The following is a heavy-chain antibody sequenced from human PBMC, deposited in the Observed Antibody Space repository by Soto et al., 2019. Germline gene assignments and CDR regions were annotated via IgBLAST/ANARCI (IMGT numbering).Heavy chain of an antibody. CDR2: TYNSANT. V-gene: IGHV4-31*03. Sequence: QVQLQESGPGLIKGSQTLTLTCTVSGGSISSGGYYWSWIRQHPGKGLEWMGYTYNSANTYQSRSLNSRVSISADTSKNQFYLNLSSVPAADTAMYYCARLSSSGWPIDSWGQGTLVTVSS. CDR3: ARLSSSGWPIDS. D-gene: IGHD6-19*01. CDR1: GGSISSGGYY. J-gene: IGHJ4*02.